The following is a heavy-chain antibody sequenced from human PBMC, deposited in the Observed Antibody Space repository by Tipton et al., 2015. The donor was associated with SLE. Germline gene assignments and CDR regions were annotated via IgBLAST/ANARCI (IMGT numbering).Heavy chain of an antibody. CDR1: GYSFTSYW. CDR3: ASGFGELLEGDWYFDL. V-gene: IGHV5-51*03. D-gene: IGHD3-10*01. Sequence: VQLVQSGAEVKKPGESLKISCKGSGYSFTSYWIGWVRQMPGKGLEWMGIIYPGDSDTRYSPSFEGKVTISVDKSISTAYLQLSSLKASDTAMYYCASGFGELLEGDWYFDLWGRGTLVTVSS. J-gene: IGHJ2*01. CDR2: IYPGDSDT.